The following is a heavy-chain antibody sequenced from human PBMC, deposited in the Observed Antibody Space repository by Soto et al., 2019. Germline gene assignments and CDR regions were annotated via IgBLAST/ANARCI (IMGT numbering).Heavy chain of an antibody. CDR3: TRIHCSGGTCYSFES. Sequence: PGEPLKISCKGAGYSFTDYWIAWVRQIPGKGLEWMGSIWPGDSDTRYSPSFEGQVAISADKSITTASLQWSSLKASDTAIYYCTRIHCSGGTCYSFESWGQGTLVTVSS. J-gene: IGHJ4*02. CDR1: GYSFTDYW. V-gene: IGHV5-51*01. CDR2: IWPGDSDT. D-gene: IGHD2-15*01.